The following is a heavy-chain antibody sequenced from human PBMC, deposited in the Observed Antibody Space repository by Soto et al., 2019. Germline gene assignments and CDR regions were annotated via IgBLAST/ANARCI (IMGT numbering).Heavy chain of an antibody. CDR1: GFTFSYYA. CDR2: TSSSGDHT. V-gene: IGHV3-23*01. Sequence: PGGSLRLSCAASGFTFSYYAMSWVRQAPGKGLEWVSSTSSSGDHTYYVDSVKGRFTNSRDNSQNTLYLQMDSLRAEDTSVYYCAKSERVRSCIDYWGQGTLVTVSS. D-gene: IGHD6-13*01. J-gene: IGHJ4*02. CDR3: AKSERVRSCIDY.